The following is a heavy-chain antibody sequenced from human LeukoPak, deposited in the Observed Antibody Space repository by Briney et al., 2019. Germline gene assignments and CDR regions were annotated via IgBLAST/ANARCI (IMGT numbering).Heavy chain of an antibody. CDR3: ARLPRVYGDDNYYYYYYMDV. J-gene: IGHJ6*03. CDR1: GYTFTSYG. V-gene: IGHV1-18*01. Sequence: ASVKVSCKASGYTFTSYGISRVRQAPGQGLEWMGWISAYNGNTNYAQKLQGRVTMTTDTSTSTAYMELRSLRSDDTAVYYCARLPRVYGDDNYYYYYYMDVWGKGTTVTVSS. CDR2: ISAYNGNT. D-gene: IGHD4-17*01.